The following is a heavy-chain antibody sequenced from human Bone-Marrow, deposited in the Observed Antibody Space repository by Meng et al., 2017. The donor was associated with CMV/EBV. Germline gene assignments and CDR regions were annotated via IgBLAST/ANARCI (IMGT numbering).Heavy chain of an antibody. CDR3: ARRSPSVWQQLDH. D-gene: IGHD6-13*01. V-gene: IGHV3-11*01. CDR1: GFTFSDYY. CDR2: ISSSGSTI. Sequence: AASGFTFSDYYMSWIRQAPGKGLEWVSYISSSGSTIYYADSVKGRFTISRDNAKNSLYLQMNSLRAEDTAVYYCARRSPSVWQQLDHWGQGTLVTVSS. J-gene: IGHJ4*02.